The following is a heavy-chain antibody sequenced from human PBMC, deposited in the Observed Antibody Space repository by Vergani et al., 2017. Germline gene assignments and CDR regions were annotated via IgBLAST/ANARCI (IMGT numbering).Heavy chain of an antibody. CDR1: GYSISSGYY. V-gene: IGHV4-38-2*01. D-gene: IGHD3-10*01. Sequence: QVQLQESGPGLVKPSETLSLTCAVSGYSISSGYYWGWIRQPPGKGLEWIGSIYHSGSTYYNPSLKSRVTISVDTSKNQFSLKLSSVTAADTAVYYCTRPFYYYGSGNLDWYFDIWGRGTLVTVSS. J-gene: IGHJ2*01. CDR2: IYHSGST. CDR3: TRPFYYYGSGNLDWYFDI.